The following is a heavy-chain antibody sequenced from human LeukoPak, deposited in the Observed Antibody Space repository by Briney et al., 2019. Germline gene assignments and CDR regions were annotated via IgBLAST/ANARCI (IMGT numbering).Heavy chain of an antibody. D-gene: IGHD3-16*01. CDR1: GFTFSSYA. V-gene: IGHV3-23*01. CDR3: AKDVMITFGGVANFDY. J-gene: IGHJ4*02. CDR2: ISGSGGST. Sequence: GGSLRLSCAASGFTFSSYAMSWVRQAPGKGLEWVSAISGSGGSTYYADSVKGRFTISRDNSKNTLYLQMNSLRAEDTAAYYCAKDVMITFGGVANFDYWGQGTLVTVSS.